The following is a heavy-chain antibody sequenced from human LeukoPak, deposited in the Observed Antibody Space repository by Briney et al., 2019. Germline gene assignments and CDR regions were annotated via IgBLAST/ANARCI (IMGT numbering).Heavy chain of an antibody. CDR1: GGSMSSYY. CDR2: IYYSGTT. Sequence: NSSETLSLTCTVSGGSMSSYYWNWIRQPPGKGLGWIGYIYYSGTTNYNPSLKSRVTISVDTSKNQFSLKLKSVTATDTAVYYCARDESGGPFDYWGQGTLVTVSS. CDR3: ARDESGGPFDY. D-gene: IGHD2-8*02. V-gene: IGHV4-59*01. J-gene: IGHJ4*02.